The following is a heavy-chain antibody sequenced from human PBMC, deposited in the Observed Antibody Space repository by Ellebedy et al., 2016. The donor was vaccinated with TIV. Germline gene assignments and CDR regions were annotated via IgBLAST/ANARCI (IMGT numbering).Heavy chain of an antibody. D-gene: IGHD6-13*01. CDR3: ARDRQQMVDYNYYGMDV. V-gene: IGHV4-34*01. J-gene: IGHJ6*02. Sequence: SETLSLTXAVSGESFSGYYWSWIRQPPEKGLEWIGEINDSGITRYNPSLESRLMISIDTSRSQASLRLSSVTAADTAVYYCARDRQQMVDYNYYGMDVWGQGTTVTVSS. CDR1: GESFSGYY. CDR2: INDSGIT.